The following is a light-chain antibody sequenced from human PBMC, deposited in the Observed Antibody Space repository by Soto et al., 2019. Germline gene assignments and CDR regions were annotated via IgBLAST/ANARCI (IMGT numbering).Light chain of an antibody. CDR3: QQTKGFPLT. Sequence: DIQMTQSPSSLSASEGDRVTITCRASQDINKYLAWYQQIPGRAPKLLIFAASTLQSGVPSRFSASGSGTDFTLTVGGLQPEDAATYYCQQTKGFPLTCGGGTKVEIK. CDR2: AAS. J-gene: IGKJ4*01. V-gene: IGKV1-12*01. CDR1: QDINKY.